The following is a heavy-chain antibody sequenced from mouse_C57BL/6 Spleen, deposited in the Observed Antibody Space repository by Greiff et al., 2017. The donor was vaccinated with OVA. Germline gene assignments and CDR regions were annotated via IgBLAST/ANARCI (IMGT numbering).Heavy chain of an antibody. D-gene: IGHD1-1*01. Sequence: EVQLQQSGPVLVKPGASVKMSCKASGYTFTDYYMNWVKQSHGKSLEWIGVINPYNGGTSYNQKFKGKATLTVDKSSSIAYMELNSLTSEDSAVYYCARDYYGSSLYYYAMDYWGQGTSVTVSS. CDR2: INPYNGGT. CDR3: ARDYYGSSLYYYAMDY. V-gene: IGHV1-19*01. J-gene: IGHJ4*01. CDR1: GYTFTDYY.